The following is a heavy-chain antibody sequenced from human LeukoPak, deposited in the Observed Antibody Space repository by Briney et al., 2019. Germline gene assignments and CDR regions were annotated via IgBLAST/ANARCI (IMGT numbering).Heavy chain of an antibody. J-gene: IGHJ4*02. Sequence: ASVKVSCKVSGYTFTELSMHWVRQAPGKGLEWMGGFDPEDGETIYAQKFQGRVTMTEDTSTDTAYMELSSLRSEDTAVYYCATQNSYCSSTSCYVSRSTQFIYWGQGTLVTVSS. V-gene: IGHV1-24*01. CDR2: FDPEDGET. CDR3: ATQNSYCSSTSCYVSRSTQFIY. D-gene: IGHD2-2*01. CDR1: GYTFTELS.